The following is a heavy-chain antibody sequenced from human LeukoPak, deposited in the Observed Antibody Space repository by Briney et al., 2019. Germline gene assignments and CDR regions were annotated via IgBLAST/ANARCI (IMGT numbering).Heavy chain of an antibody. CDR1: GFTFDDYA. CDR2: ISWNSGSI. D-gene: IGHD6-19*01. Sequence: GGALRLSCAASGFTFDDYAMHWVRQAPGKGLEWVSGISWNSGSIGYADSVKGRFTISRDNAKNSLYLQMKSLRAEDMALYYCAKDIGAEPIAVEIDYWGQGTLVTVSS. V-gene: IGHV3-9*03. CDR3: AKDIGAEPIAVEIDY. J-gene: IGHJ4*02.